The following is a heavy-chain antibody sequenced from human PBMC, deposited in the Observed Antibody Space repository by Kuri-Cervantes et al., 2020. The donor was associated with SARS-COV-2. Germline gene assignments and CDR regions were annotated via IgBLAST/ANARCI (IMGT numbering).Heavy chain of an antibody. CDR1: GFTVGSNY. CDR2: IYSGGST. Sequence: GESLKISCAASGFTVGSNYMSWVRQAPGKGLEWVSVIYSGGSTYYADSVKGRFTISRDNSKNTLYLQMNSLRAEDTAVYYCAQDVSSSWPGSNYYGMDVWGQGTTVTVSS. V-gene: IGHV3-66*01. CDR3: AQDVSSSWPGSNYYGMDV. D-gene: IGHD6-13*01. J-gene: IGHJ6*02.